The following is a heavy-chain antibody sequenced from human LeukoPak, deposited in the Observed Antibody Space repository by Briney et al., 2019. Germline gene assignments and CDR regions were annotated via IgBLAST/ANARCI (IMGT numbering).Heavy chain of an antibody. CDR1: GFTFSSYS. Sequence: PGGSLRPSCAASGFTFSSYSMNWVRQAPGKGLEWVSYISSSSSTIYYADSVKGRFTISRDNAKNSLYLQMNSLRDEDTAVYYCARELGHENSGSYYGLDYWGQGTLVTVSS. V-gene: IGHV3-48*02. CDR3: ARELGHENSGSYYGLDY. CDR2: ISSSSSTI. J-gene: IGHJ4*02. D-gene: IGHD1-26*01.